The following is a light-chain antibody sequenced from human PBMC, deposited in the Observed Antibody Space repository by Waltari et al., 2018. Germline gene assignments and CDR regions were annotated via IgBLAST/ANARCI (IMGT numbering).Light chain of an antibody. J-gene: IGLJ3*02. Sequence: QSVLTQPPSASGTPGQRVTISCSGSNSNIGSSSVNWYQQLPGTAPKLRIYNTNQRPSWVPDRFSGSKSGTSGSLAISGLQSEDEADYYCATWDASLNVWVFGGGTKLTVL. CDR3: ATWDASLNVWV. CDR2: NTN. V-gene: IGLV1-44*01. CDR1: NSNIGSSS.